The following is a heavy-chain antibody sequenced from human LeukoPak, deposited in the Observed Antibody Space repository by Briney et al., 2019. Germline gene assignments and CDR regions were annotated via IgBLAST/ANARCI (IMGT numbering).Heavy chain of an antibody. V-gene: IGHV3-30*02. D-gene: IGHD3-10*01. Sequence: PGGSLRLSCAASGFTFSSYGMHWVRQAPGKGLEWVAFIRYDGSNKYYADSVKGRFTISKDNSKNTLYLQMNSLRAEDTAVYYCAKANHYYGSGSYYKLDYWGQGTLVTVSS. CDR2: IRYDGSNK. J-gene: IGHJ4*02. CDR3: AKANHYYGSGSYYKLDY. CDR1: GFTFSSYG.